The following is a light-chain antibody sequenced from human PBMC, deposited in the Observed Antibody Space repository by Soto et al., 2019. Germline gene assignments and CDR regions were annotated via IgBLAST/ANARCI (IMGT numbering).Light chain of an antibody. CDR1: QSVSSSY. Sequence: LTQSPGTLSLSPGERATLSCRASQSVSSSYLAWYQQKPGQAPRLLIYGASSRATGIPPRFSGSGSGTDFTLTISSLEPEDSAVYYCQQRHMWPITFGQGTRLEIK. V-gene: IGKV3D-20*02. CDR2: GAS. CDR3: QQRHMWPIT. J-gene: IGKJ5*01.